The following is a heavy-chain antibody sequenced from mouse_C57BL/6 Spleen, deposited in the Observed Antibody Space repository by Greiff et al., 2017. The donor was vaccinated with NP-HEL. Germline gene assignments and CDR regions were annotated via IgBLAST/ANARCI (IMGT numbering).Heavy chain of an antibody. Sequence: VQLQQPGAELVMPGASVKLSCKASGYTFTSYWMHWVKQRPGQGLEWIGEIDPSDSYTNYNQKFKGKSTLTVDKSSSTAYMQLSSLTSEDSAVYYCARGDYGNQRDAMDYWGQGTSVTVSS. CDR2: IDPSDSYT. D-gene: IGHD2-1*01. CDR1: GYTFTSYW. J-gene: IGHJ4*01. V-gene: IGHV1-69*01. CDR3: ARGDYGNQRDAMDY.